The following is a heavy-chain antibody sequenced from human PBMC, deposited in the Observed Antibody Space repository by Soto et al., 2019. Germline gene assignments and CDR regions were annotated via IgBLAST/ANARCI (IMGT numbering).Heavy chain of an antibody. CDR2: VNPSGGHT. Sequence: QVQLMQSGAEVKKPGASVKVSCKASGDTFTDYYIHWVRQAPGQGLEWMGTVNPSGGHTTYAQHFRGRVTITRDTSTSTLYMERTSLTSDDTAVYYCASGGHVVVVTAALDYWGQGTLVTVSS. CDR3: ASGGHVVVVTAALDY. J-gene: IGHJ4*02. V-gene: IGHV1-46*01. CDR1: GDTFTDYY. D-gene: IGHD2-21*02.